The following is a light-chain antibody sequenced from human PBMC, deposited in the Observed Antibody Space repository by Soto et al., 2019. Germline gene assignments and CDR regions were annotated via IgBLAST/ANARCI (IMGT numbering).Light chain of an antibody. Sequence: SYELTQPPSVSVAPRKTARITCGGNNVGSKSVHWYQQKPGQAPVLVIYSDSDRPSAIPERFSGSNSGNTATLTINRVEAGDEADYYCQVWDSGSDHVVFGGGTKLTVL. CDR3: QVWDSGSDHVV. CDR2: SDS. CDR1: NVGSKS. V-gene: IGLV3-21*04. J-gene: IGLJ3*02.